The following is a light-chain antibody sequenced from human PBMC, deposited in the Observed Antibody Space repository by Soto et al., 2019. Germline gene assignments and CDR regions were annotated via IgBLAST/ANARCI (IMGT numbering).Light chain of an antibody. V-gene: IGKV3-11*01. J-gene: IGKJ5*01. CDR1: QSIHTS. Sequence: VLTQSPATVSLSPCERSTLSCRASQSIHTSLAWYQQKPGQPPRLVVYDSTLRANGVPDRFGGSRSGTEFTLTINNLEPEDFAVYYCQQRNVWPPITFGQGTRLEI. CDR2: DST. CDR3: QQRNVWPPIT.